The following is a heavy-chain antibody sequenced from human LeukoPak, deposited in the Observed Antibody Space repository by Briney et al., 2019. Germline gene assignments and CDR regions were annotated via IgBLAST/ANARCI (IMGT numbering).Heavy chain of an antibody. D-gene: IGHD3-10*01. CDR2: ISAYSGNT. V-gene: IGHV1-18*01. CDR1: GYSFTNFG. CDR3: ARIRGVTSRGVEY. Sequence: ASVKLSCNASGYSFTNFGITWVRQAHAQGLELMGWISAYSGNTNYAQKIQGRVTMTTDTTTSTASMELRSLRSDEAAVYYCARIRGVTSRGVEYWGQGNLVTVSP. J-gene: IGHJ4*02.